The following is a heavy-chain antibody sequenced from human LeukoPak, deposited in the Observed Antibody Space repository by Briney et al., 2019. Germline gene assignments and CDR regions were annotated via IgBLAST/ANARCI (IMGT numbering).Heavy chain of an antibody. D-gene: IGHD3-10*01. V-gene: IGHV3-48*03. J-gene: IGHJ6*04. CDR1: GFTFSSYE. CDR2: ISSSGSTI. CDR3: ARDWSVRGVIGYYYYGMDV. Sequence: GGSLRLSCAASGFTFSSYEMNWVRQAPGKGLEWVSYISSSGSTIYYADSVKGRFTISRDNAKNSLYLQTNSLRAEDTAVYYCARDWSVRGVIGYYYYGMDVWGKGTTVTVSS.